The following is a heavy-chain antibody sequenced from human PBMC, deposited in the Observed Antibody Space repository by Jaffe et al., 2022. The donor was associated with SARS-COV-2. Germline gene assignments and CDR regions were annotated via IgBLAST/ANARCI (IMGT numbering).Heavy chain of an antibody. CDR1: GLTLSDHY. CDR2: TRNKANSYTT. CDR3: ASARSDYSGWFYFDF. V-gene: IGHV3-72*01. J-gene: IGHJ4*02. Sequence: EVQLVESGGGLVQPGGSLRLSCAASGLTLSDHYMDWVRQAPGKGLEWVGRTRNKANSYTTEYAASVKGRFTISRDDSKSSLFLQMNSLKTEDTAVYYCASARSDYSGWFYFDFWGQGTLVTVSS. D-gene: IGHD5-12*01.